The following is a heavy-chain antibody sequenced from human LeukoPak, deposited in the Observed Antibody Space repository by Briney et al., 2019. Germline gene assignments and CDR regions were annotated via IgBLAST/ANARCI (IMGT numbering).Heavy chain of an antibody. CDR2: ISNSGKTI. J-gene: IGHJ5*02. V-gene: IGHV3-48*03. CDR3: ARDSYGSGSYVPNWFDP. D-gene: IGHD3-10*01. CDR1: GFIFSSYE. Sequence: GGSLRLSCAASGFIFSSYEMNWVRLAPGKGLEWVSYISNSGKTIYYAASVKGRFTISRDNAKNSLYLQMNSLRAEDTAVYYCARDSYGSGSYVPNWFDPWGQGTLVTVSS.